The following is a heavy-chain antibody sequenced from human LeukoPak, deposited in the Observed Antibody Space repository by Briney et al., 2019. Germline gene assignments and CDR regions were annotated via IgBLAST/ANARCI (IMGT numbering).Heavy chain of an antibody. J-gene: IGHJ3*02. CDR3: ARDHGDDAFDI. CDR2: INSNRGGT. Sequence: ASVKVSCKASGYTFTNYYIHWVRQAPGQGLEWMGWINSNRGGTNYAQKIQGRVTMTRDTSISTAYMELRSVRSDDTAVYYCARDHGDDAFDIWGPGTMVTVSS. V-gene: IGHV1-2*02. D-gene: IGHD3-3*01. CDR1: GYTFTNYY.